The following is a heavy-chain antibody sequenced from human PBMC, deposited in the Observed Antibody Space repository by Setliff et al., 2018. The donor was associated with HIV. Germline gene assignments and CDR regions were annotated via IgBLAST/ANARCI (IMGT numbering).Heavy chain of an antibody. CDR2: ISAYNGDT. D-gene: IGHD7-27*01. V-gene: IGHV1-18*01. J-gene: IGHJ4*02. Sequence: ASVKVSCKASGYTFTSYGISWVRQAPGQGLEWMGWISAYNGDTNYAQKFQGRVTMTTDTSTSTAYMELRSLRSDDTAMYFCARQLSNSLDYWGQGTLVTVSS. CDR1: GYTFTSYG. CDR3: ARQLSNSLDY.